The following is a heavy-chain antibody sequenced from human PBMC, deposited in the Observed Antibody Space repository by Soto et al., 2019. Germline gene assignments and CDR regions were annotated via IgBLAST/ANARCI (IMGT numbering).Heavy chain of an antibody. V-gene: IGHV5-51*01. CDR2: IYPGDSDT. J-gene: IGHJ6*02. Sequence: GESLKISCKGSGYAFTNYWIGWVRQMPGKGLEWMGIIYPGDSDTKYNPSFQGQVTISADKSITTTYLRWTSLKASDTAIYYCAASIFYYGMDVWGQGTTVTVSS. CDR1: GYAFTNYW. CDR3: AASIFYYGMDV.